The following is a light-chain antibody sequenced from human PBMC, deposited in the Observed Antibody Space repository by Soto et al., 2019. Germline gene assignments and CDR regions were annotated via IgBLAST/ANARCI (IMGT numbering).Light chain of an antibody. CDR1: QSVRKS. CDR2: DAS. Sequence: DIDLTQSPSSLSLSPGDSVTLTCRASQSVRKSLDWYQQKPGKAPKLLIYDASSRETGIPARFSGSGSGTDFTLSISSLEAEDFATYYCQQYGSSPRTFGRGTKVDIK. V-gene: IGKV3-11*01. J-gene: IGKJ1*01. CDR3: QQYGSSPRT.